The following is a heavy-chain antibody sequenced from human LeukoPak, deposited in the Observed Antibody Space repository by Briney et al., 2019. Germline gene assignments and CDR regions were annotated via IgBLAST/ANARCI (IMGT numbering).Heavy chain of an antibody. CDR3: AKDYDFWSGYSDY. V-gene: IGHV3-33*06. CDR1: GFTFSSYG. Sequence: GGSLRLSCAASGFTFSSYGMHWVRQAPGKGLEWVAVIWYDGSNKYYADSVKGRFTISRDNSKNTLYLQMNSLGAEDTAVYYCAKDYDFWSGYSDYWGQGTLVTVSS. J-gene: IGHJ4*02. CDR2: IWYDGSNK. D-gene: IGHD3-3*01.